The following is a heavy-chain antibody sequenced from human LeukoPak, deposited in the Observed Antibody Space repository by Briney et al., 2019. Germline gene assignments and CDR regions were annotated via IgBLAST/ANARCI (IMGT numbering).Heavy chain of an antibody. D-gene: IGHD4-17*01. J-gene: IGHJ3*02. CDR1: GYTFTSYY. CDR2: INPSGGST. CDR3: ARGRRYGDYAAIAFDI. Sequence: GASVRVSCKASGYTFTSYYMHWVRQAPGQGLEWMGIINPSGGSTSYAQKFQGRVTMTRDTSTSTVYMELSSLRSEDTAVYYCARGRRYGDYAAIAFDIWGQGTMVTVSS. V-gene: IGHV1-46*01.